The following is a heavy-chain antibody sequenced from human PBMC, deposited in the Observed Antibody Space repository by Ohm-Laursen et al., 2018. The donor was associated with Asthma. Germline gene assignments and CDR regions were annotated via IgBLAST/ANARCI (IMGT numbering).Heavy chain of an antibody. CDR1: GFTFSTYW. CDR3: TRGGHYGSYFDY. D-gene: IGHD4-17*01. J-gene: IGHJ4*02. Sequence: GSLRLSCTASGFTFSTYWKHWVRQAPGKALVWVSRVYGDGSNTIYADSVKGRFTISRDNAKNTLYLQMNSLRAEDTAVYYCTRGGHYGSYFDYWGQGTLVTVSS. CDR2: VYGDGSNT. V-gene: IGHV3-74*01.